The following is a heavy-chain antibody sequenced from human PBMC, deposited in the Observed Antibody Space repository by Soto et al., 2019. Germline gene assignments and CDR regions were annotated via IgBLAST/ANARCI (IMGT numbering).Heavy chain of an antibody. J-gene: IGHJ6*02. CDR1: GGTFSSYA. Sequence: SVKVSCKASGGTFSSYAISWVRQAPGQGLEWMGGIIPIFGTANYAQKFQGRVTITADESTSTAYMELSSLRSEDTAVYYCASSVVDTAMAPYYYYYGMDVWGQGTTVTVS. CDR3: ASSVVDTAMAPYYYYYGMDV. D-gene: IGHD5-18*01. CDR2: IIPIFGTA. V-gene: IGHV1-69*13.